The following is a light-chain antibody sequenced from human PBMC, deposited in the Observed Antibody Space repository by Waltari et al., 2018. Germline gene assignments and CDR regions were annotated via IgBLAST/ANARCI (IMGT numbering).Light chain of an antibody. J-gene: IGKJ1*01. V-gene: IGKV1-12*01. CDR3: QQGSSFPPT. CDR1: QGISTS. Sequence: DIQMIQSPSSVSASVGDRVTITCRASQGISTSLAWYQQRPGKAPKVLLYSSSSLQSGVPSRYSDSGSGTEFTLTIDCLQPEDFATYYCQQGSSFPPTFGQGTKVEIK. CDR2: SSS.